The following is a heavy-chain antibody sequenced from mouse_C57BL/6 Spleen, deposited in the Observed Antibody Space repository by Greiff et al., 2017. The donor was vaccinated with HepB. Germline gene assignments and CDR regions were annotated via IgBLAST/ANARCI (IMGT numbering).Heavy chain of an antibody. CDR1: GFNIKDYY. Sequence: EVQLQQSGAELVRPGASVKLSCTASGFNIKDYYMHWVKQRPEQGLEWIGRIDPEDGDTEYAPKFQGKATMTADTSSNTAYLQLRSLTSEDTAVYYCTRWYYGSSNYFDYWGQGTTLTVSS. CDR3: TRWYYGSSNYFDY. CDR2: IDPEDGDT. J-gene: IGHJ2*01. V-gene: IGHV14-1*01. D-gene: IGHD1-1*01.